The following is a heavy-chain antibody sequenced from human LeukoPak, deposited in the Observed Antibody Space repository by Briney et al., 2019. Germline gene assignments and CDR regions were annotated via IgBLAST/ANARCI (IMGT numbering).Heavy chain of an antibody. CDR2: IYYSGST. CDR3: ARDVPTMIVVDYDAFDI. CDR1: GGSISSSSYY. V-gene: IGHV4-39*07. J-gene: IGHJ3*02. D-gene: IGHD3-22*01. Sequence: SETLSLTCTVSGGSISSSSYYWGWIRQPPGKGLEWIGSIYYSGSTYYNPSLKSRVTISVDTSKNQFSLKLSSVTAADTAVYYCARDVPTMIVVDYDAFDIWGQGTMVTVSS.